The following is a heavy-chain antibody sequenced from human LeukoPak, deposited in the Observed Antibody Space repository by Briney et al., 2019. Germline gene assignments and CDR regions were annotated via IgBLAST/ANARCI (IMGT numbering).Heavy chain of an antibody. D-gene: IGHD6-19*01. J-gene: IGHJ4*02. CDR2: IYYSGST. Sequence: PSGTLSLTCTVSGGSVSSGSYYWSWIRQPPGKGLEWIGYIYYSGSTNYNSSLKSRVTISVDTSKNQFSLKLSSVTAADTAVYYCARDLRAVAGSGTFDYWGQGTLVTVSS. CDR1: GGSVSSGSYY. CDR3: ARDLRAVAGSGTFDY. V-gene: IGHV4-61*01.